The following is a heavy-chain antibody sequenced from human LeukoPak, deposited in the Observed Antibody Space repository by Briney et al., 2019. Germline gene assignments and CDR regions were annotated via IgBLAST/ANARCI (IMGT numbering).Heavy chain of an antibody. CDR1: GFTFSSFS. CDR3: AKDLSRAVAADWFDP. CDR2: ISDSGGST. Sequence: GGSLRLSCAASGFTFSSFSMSWVRQAPGKGLEWVSSISDSGGSTYYADSVKGRFTISRDNSKNTLYLQMTNLRAADTAVYYCAKDLSRAVAADWFDPWDQGSLVTVSS. V-gene: IGHV3-23*01. D-gene: IGHD6-19*01. J-gene: IGHJ5*02.